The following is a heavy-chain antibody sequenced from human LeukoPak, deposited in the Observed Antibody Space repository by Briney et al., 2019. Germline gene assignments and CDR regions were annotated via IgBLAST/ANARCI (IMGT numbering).Heavy chain of an antibody. Sequence: GGSLRLSCAASGFTFSSDWMHWVRQAPGKGLVWVSRINGDGTSTNYADSVKGRFTISSDNAKNTLYLQMNSLRAEDTAVYYCARMPISVVTVYCDFWGQGPLVTVSS. CDR2: INGDGTST. CDR1: GFTFSSDW. D-gene: IGHD2-21*02. V-gene: IGHV3-74*01. CDR3: ARMPISVVTVYCDF. J-gene: IGHJ4*02.